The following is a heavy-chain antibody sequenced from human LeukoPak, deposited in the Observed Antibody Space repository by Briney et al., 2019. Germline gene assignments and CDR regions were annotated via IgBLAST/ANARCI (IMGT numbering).Heavy chain of an antibody. CDR1: GFTFSSYA. D-gene: IGHD4-17*01. CDR3: AKTSFGDFLHYFDY. J-gene: IGHJ4*02. V-gene: IGHV3-23*01. CDR2: ISGSGGST. Sequence: GGPLRLSCAASGFTFSSYAMSWVRQAPGKRLEWVSAISGSGGSTYYADSVKGRFTISRDNSKNTLYLQMNSLRAEDTAVYYCAKTSFGDFLHYFDYWGQGTLVTVSS.